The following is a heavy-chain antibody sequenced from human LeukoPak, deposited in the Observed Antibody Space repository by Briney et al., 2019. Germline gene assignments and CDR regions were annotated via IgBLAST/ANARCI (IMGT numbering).Heavy chain of an antibody. D-gene: IGHD6-19*01. V-gene: IGHV3-53*01. CDR2: IYSGGST. J-gene: IGHJ4*02. CDR1: GFTVSSNY. Sequence: PGGSLRLSCAASGFTVSSNYMSWVRQAPGKGLEWVSVIYSGGSTYYADSVKGRFTISRDNSKNTLYLQMNSLRAEDTAVYYCAKSSSGWYRDNFGYWGQGTLVTVSS. CDR3: AKSSSGWYRDNFGY.